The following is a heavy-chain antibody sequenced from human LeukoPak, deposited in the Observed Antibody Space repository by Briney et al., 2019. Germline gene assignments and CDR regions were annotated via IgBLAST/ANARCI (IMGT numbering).Heavy chain of an antibody. CDR2: ISSSGSTI. CDR3: ARDNSGTGSEHYFDS. D-gene: IGHD3/OR15-3a*01. Sequence: GGSLRLSCAASGFTFSSYEMNWVRQAPGKGLEWVSYISSSGSTIYYADSVKDRFTISRDNAKNSLFLQMNSLRPEDTAFYYCARDNSGTGSEHYFDSWGQGTLVTVSS. CDR1: GFTFSSYE. V-gene: IGHV3-48*03. J-gene: IGHJ4*02.